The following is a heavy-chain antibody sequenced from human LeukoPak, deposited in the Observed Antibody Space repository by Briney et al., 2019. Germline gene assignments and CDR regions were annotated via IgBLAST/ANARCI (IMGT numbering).Heavy chain of an antibody. Sequence: SETLSLTCTVSGGSISSYYWSWLRQPPGKGLEWIGYIYYSGSTNYNPSLKSRVTISVDTSKNQFSLKLSSVTAADTAVYYCARVRQPTNPYYFDYWGQGTLATVSS. D-gene: IGHD3-10*01. CDR2: IYYSGST. J-gene: IGHJ4*02. CDR3: ARVRQPTNPYYFDY. V-gene: IGHV4-59*01. CDR1: GGSISSYY.